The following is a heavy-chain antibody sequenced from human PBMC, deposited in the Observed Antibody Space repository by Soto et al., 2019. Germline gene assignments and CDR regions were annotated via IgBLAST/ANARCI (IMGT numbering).Heavy chain of an antibody. J-gene: IGHJ4*02. V-gene: IGHV4-30-4*01. CDR2: IYDGGRT. CDR3: ARGPSGDKADS. CDR1: GGSISTVDYW. D-gene: IGHD7-27*01. Sequence: SETLSLTCTVSGGSISTVDYWWSWIRQSPDMGLEWIGHIYDGGRTYNNPFLESRVTMSVDTSKSQLSLTLSSVSAADTAVYYCARGPSGDKADSWGQGTLVTVS.